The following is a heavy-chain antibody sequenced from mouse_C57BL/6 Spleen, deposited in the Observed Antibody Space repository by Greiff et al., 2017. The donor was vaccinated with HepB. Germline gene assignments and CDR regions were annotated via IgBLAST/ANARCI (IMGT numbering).Heavy chain of an antibody. Sequence: QVQLKESGPELVKPGASVKISCKASGYAFSSSWMNWVKQRPGKGLEWIGRIYPGDGDTNYNGKFKGKATLTADKSSSTAYMQLSSLTSEDSAVYFCARGGDGYEDYWGQGTTLTVSS. D-gene: IGHD2-2*01. CDR3: ARGGDGYEDY. V-gene: IGHV1-82*01. CDR2: IYPGDGDT. CDR1: GYAFSSSW. J-gene: IGHJ2*01.